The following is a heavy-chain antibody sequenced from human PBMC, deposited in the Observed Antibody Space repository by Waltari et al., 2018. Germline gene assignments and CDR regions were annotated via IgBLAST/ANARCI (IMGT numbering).Heavy chain of an antibody. Sequence: QVQLQESGPGLVKPSETLSLTCAVSGYSISSGYYWGWIRQPPGKGLEWIGSIYHSGRTYYNPSLKSRVTISVDTSKNQFSLKLSSVTAADTAVYYCARGRIAVAAYYFDYWGQGTLVTVSS. J-gene: IGHJ4*02. CDR2: IYHSGRT. CDR3: ARGRIAVAAYYFDY. V-gene: IGHV4-38-2*01. CDR1: GYSISSGYY. D-gene: IGHD6-19*01.